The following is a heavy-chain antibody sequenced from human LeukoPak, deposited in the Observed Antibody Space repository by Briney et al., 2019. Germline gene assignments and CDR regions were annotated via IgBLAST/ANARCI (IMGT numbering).Heavy chain of an antibody. V-gene: IGHV3-48*02. J-gene: IGHJ4*02. CDR2: IGSSGGTTI. D-gene: IGHD3-9*01. CDR1: GFIFSSYS. Sequence: GGSLRLSCAASGFIFSSYSMNWVRQAPGKGLEWVSYIGSSGGTTISYADSVQGRFTTSRDNANNSLYLQLNSLRDEDTAVYYCARDVDWAFDYWGQGTLVTVSS. CDR3: ARDVDWAFDY.